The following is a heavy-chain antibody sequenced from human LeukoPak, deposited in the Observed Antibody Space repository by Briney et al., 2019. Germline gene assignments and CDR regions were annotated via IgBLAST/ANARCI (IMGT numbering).Heavy chain of an antibody. CDR3: AKDQSGGYDSVPYY. V-gene: IGHV3-23*01. CDR1: GFTFSSHA. J-gene: IGHJ4*02. CDR2: ISGSGGST. Sequence: PGGSLRLSCAASGFTFSSHAMSWVRQAPGKGLEWVSAISGSGGSTYYADSVKGRFTISRDNSKNTLYLQMNSLRAEDTAVYYCAKDQSGGYDSVPYYWGQGTLVTVSS. D-gene: IGHD5-12*01.